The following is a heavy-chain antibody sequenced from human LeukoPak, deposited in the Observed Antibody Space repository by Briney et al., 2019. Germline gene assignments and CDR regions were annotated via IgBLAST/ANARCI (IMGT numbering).Heavy chain of an antibody. J-gene: IGHJ6*03. V-gene: IGHV3-7*01. Sequence: PGGSLRLSCAASGFTFSSYWMRWVRQAPGKGLEWVANIKQDGSEKYYVDSVKGRFTISRDNAKNSLYLQMNSLRAEDTAVYYCARDQSGYYHYYYYYMDGWGKGTTVTVSS. CDR1: GFTFSSYW. CDR2: IKQDGSEK. CDR3: ARDQSGYYHYYYYYMDG. D-gene: IGHD3-9*01.